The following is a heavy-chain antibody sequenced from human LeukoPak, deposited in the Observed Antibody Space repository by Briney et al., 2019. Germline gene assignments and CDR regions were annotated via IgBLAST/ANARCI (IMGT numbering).Heavy chain of an antibody. CDR2: ISGSGGST. CDR3: ARDNTAMGGDKRLDY. J-gene: IGHJ4*02. V-gene: IGHV3-23*01. CDR1: GFTFSSYA. D-gene: IGHD5-18*01. Sequence: PGGSLRLSCAASGFTFSSYAMSWVRQAPGKGLEWVSAISGSGGSTYYADSVKGRFTISRDNSKNTLYLQMNSLRAEDTAVYYCARDNTAMGGDKRLDYWGQGTLVTVSS.